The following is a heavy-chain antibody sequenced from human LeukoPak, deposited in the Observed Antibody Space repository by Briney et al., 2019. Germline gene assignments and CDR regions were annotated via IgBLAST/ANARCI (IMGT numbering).Heavy chain of an antibody. J-gene: IGHJ3*02. CDR3: TKSDGYGLIRI. V-gene: IGHV4-34*03. D-gene: IGHD3-10*01. Sequence: SETLSLTCAVYGGSFSGYYWSWIRQPPGKGLEWIGEINRSGSTNYNPSLKSRVTISLDTSKNQFSLKVISMTAADTAAYYCTKSDGYGLIRICGRGTMVTVSS. CDR1: GGSFSGYY. CDR2: INRSGST.